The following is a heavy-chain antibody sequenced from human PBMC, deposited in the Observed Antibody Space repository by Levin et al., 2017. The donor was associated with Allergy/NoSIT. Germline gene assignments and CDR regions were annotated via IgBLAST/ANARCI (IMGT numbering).Heavy chain of an antibody. CDR2: VTESGGTT. D-gene: IGHD6-19*01. CDR3: VKGGWLDS. J-gene: IGHJ4*02. CDR1: GFSFSSYV. V-gene: IGHV3-23*01. Sequence: PGGSLRLSCAASGFSFSSYVMTWVRQAPGKGLEWVSAVTESGGTTYYADSVKGRFTVSRDNSENTMYLQMNTLRGDDTAVYYCVKGGWLDSWGQGSLVIVSS.